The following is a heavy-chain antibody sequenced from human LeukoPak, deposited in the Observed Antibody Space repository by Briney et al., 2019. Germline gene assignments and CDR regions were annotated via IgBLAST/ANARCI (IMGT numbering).Heavy chain of an antibody. CDR1: GGSFSGYY. Sequence: SETLSLTCAVSGGSFSGYYWSWIRQPPGKGLEWIGEINHSGSTNYNPSLKSRVTISVDTSKNQFSLKLSSVTAADTAVYYCARSDYVWGSYRYKWFDPWGQGTLVTVSS. CDR3: ARSDYVWGSYRYKWFDP. CDR2: INHSGST. J-gene: IGHJ5*02. V-gene: IGHV4-34*01. D-gene: IGHD3-16*02.